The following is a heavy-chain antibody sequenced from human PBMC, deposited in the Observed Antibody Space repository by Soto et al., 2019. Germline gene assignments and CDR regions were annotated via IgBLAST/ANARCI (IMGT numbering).Heavy chain of an antibody. CDR2: IYYSGST. CDR1: GGSISSSSYY. J-gene: IGHJ6*02. D-gene: IGHD3-10*01. Sequence: SLTCTVSGGSISSSSYYWGWIRQPPGKGLEWIGSIYYSGSTYYNPSLKSRVTISVDTSKNQFSLKLSSVTAADTAVYYCARGITMVRGVITTSYYYYGMDVWGQGTTVTVSS. V-gene: IGHV4-39*01. CDR3: ARGITMVRGVITTSYYYYGMDV.